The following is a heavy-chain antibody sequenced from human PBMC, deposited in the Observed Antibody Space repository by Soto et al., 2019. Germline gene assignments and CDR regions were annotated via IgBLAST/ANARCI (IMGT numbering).Heavy chain of an antibody. CDR2: ISSSSSYI. CDR3: ARDPHVAMEEQFG. J-gene: IGHJ4*02. Sequence: GGSLRLSCAASGFTFSSYSMNWVRQAPGKGLEWVSSISSSSSYIYYADSVKGRFTISRDNAKNSLYLQMNSLRAEDTAVYYCARDPHVAMEEQFGWGQGTLVTVSS. D-gene: IGHD5-12*01. CDR1: GFTFSSYS. V-gene: IGHV3-21*01.